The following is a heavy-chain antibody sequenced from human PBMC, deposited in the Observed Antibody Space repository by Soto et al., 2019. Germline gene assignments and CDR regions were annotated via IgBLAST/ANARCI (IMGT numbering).Heavy chain of an antibody. CDR1: GFTFSSYA. J-gene: IGHJ6*02. CDR3: ARSYYDFWSGYSYYYYYGMDV. D-gene: IGHD3-3*01. V-gene: IGHV3-30-3*01. Sequence: VGSLRLSCAASGFTFSSYAMHWVRQAPGKGLEWVAVISYDGSNKYYADSVKGRFTISRDNSKNTLYLQMNSLRAEATAVYYCARSYYDFWSGYSYYYYYGMDVWGQGTTVTVSS. CDR2: ISYDGSNK.